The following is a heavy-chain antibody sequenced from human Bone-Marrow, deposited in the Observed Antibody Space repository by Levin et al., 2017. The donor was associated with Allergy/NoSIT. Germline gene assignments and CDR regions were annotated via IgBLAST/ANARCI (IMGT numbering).Heavy chain of an antibody. J-gene: IGHJ3*01. V-gene: IGHV2-26*01. CDR1: GFSLSHPRMG. CDR2: IFSNDKK. Sequence: SGPTLVKPTETLTLTCTVSGFSLSHPRMGVSWIRQPPGGALEWLAHIFSNDKKSFRTSLQSRLTISKDTSKSQVVLTMTNVDPVDTATYYCARIPDYYDSSAQSYFLPWAFDVWGQGTRVTVSS. CDR3: ARIPDYYDSSAQSYFLPWAFDV. D-gene: IGHD3-22*01.